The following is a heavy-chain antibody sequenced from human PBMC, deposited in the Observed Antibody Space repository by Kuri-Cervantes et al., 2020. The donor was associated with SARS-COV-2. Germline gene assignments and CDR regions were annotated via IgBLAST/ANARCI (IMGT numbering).Heavy chain of an antibody. Sequence: GGSLRLSCKGSRYSFTSYWIGWVRQMPGKGLEWMGIIYPGDSDTRYSPSFQGQVTISADKSISTAYLQWSSLKASDTAMYYCARLPCGTIFGSGGSCYSSTNYYYYGMDVWGQGTTVTVSS. CDR1: RYSFTSYW. D-gene: IGHD2-15*01. CDR3: ARLPCGTIFGSGGSCYSSTNYYYYGMDV. V-gene: IGHV5-51*01. J-gene: IGHJ6*02. CDR2: IYPGDSDT.